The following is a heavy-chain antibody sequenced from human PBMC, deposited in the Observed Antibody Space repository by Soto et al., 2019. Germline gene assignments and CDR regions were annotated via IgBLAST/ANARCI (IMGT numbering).Heavy chain of an antibody. CDR3: VRDSSEYYGFDH. CDR2: IYWDDDK. Sequence: QITLKESGPTLVKPTQTLTLTCTFSGFSLSTSGVAVGWIRQPPGKALEWLALIYWDDDKRYSPSLKNRLTITKDTSKNQVVLTMTNMDAVDTATYYCVRDSSEYYGFDHWGQGTLVTVSS. D-gene: IGHD3-22*01. V-gene: IGHV2-5*02. J-gene: IGHJ4*02. CDR1: GFSLSTSGVA.